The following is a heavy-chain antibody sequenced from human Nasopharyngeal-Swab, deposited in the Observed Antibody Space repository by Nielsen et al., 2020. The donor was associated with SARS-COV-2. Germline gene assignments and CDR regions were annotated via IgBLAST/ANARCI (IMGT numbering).Heavy chain of an antibody. J-gene: IGHJ4*02. Sequence: GGSLRLSCSASGFTLGDYAMSWVRQAPGKGLDCVGFIRSKIYGGTTEYAASVKGRFTISRDDSKSFAYLQMDNLKIEDTGVYFCTRGDEGFSGYDDYWGQGTLVTVSP. CDR1: GFTLGDYA. V-gene: IGHV3-49*04. D-gene: IGHD5-12*01. CDR3: TRGDEGFSGYDDY. CDR2: IRSKIYGGTT.